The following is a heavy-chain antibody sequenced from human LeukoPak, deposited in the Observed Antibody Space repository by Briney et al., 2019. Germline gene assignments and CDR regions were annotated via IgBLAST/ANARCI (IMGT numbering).Heavy chain of an antibody. CDR2: ISYDGSNK. V-gene: IGHV3-30*03. J-gene: IGHJ3*02. CDR3: ARDIEMATTVPDAFDI. D-gene: IGHD5-24*01. Sequence: GGSLRLSCVVSGFTVSTNCMSWVRQAPGKGLEWVAVISYDGSNKYYADSVKGRFTISRDNSKNTLYLQMNSLRAEDTAVYYCARDIEMATTVPDAFDIWGQGTMVTVSS. CDR1: GFTVSTNC.